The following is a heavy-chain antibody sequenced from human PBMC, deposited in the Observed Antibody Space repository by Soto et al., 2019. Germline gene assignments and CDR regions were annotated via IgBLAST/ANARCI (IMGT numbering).Heavy chain of an antibody. V-gene: IGHV2-5*02. CDR3: VQSRCGGDCLQSYSSHSYYGLDV. CDR2: IYWDDDK. CDR1: GLSLSTTGVG. Sequence: QITLKESGPTLVKPTQTLTLTCTFSGLSLSTTGVGVSWIRQPPGKALEWLALIYWDDDKRYSPSLKSRLTTPKDTSENQVVLTMTNMDPVDTSAYYCVQSRCGGDCLQSYSSHSYYGLDVWGQGTTVTVSS. J-gene: IGHJ6*02. D-gene: IGHD2-21*02.